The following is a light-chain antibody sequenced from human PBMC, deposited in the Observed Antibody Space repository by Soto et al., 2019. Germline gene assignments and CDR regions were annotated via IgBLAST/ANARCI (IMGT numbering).Light chain of an antibody. J-gene: IGKJ4*01. V-gene: IGKV3-11*01. CDR3: QQRSNWPST. Sequence: EIVLTQSPATLSLSPGERAALSCRASQSVSSYLAWYQQKPGQAPRLLIYDASKRAPGIPARFTVSGSGTDFTLTISSPEPEDFAVYFCQQRSNWPSTFGGGTKVEI. CDR1: QSVSSY. CDR2: DAS.